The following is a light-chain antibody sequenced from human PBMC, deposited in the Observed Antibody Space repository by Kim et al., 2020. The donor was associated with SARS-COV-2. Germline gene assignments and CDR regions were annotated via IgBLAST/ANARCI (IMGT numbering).Light chain of an antibody. CDR3: QVWDSSSDHWV. V-gene: IGLV3-21*04. J-gene: IGLJ3*02. CDR1: NIGSKS. Sequence: SYELTQPPSVSVAPGKTARITCGGNNIGSKSVHWYQQKPGQAPVLVIYYDSDRPSGIPERFSGANSGNTATLPISRVEAGDEADYYCQVWDSSSDHWVFGGGTQRTV. CDR2: YDS.